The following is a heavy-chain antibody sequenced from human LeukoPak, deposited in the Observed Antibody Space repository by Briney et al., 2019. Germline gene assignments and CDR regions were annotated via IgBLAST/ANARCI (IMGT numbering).Heavy chain of an antibody. Sequence: PGGSLRLSCAASGFTFSSYAMSWVRQAPGKGLEWVSAISGSGGSTYYADSVKGRFTISRDNSKNTLYLQMNSLRAEDTAVYYCAKNGRDFWSGSRTLDYWGQGTLVTVSS. J-gene: IGHJ4*02. V-gene: IGHV3-23*01. CDR3: AKNGRDFWSGSRTLDY. CDR1: GFTFSSYA. CDR2: ISGSGGST. D-gene: IGHD3-3*01.